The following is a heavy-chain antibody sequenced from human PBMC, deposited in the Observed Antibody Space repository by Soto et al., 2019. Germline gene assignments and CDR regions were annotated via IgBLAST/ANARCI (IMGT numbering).Heavy chain of an antibody. D-gene: IGHD3-16*01. J-gene: IGHJ3*02. Sequence: GESLKISCKGSGYSFSDYWIAWVRQMPGKGLEWVGIIYPGDSDTRYSPSLQGQVTISADRSSSTAYLQWSSLRASDTAMYYCARQNFNYYYIWGSSYRGFDIWGQGTMVTVSS. CDR3: ARQNFNYYYIWGSSYRGFDI. V-gene: IGHV5-51*01. CDR1: GYSFSDYW. CDR2: IYPGDSDT.